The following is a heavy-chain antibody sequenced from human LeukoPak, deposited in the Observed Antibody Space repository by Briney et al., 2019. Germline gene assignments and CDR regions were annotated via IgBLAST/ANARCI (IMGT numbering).Heavy chain of an antibody. Sequence: GGSLRLSCAASGFIVSSNYMSWVRQAPGKGLEWVSVISSGGNTYYADSVKGRFTISRDNSKNTVFLQMNSLRAEDTAVYYCARGDGAADAFDIWGQGTMVTVSS. J-gene: IGHJ3*02. CDR1: GFIVSSNY. V-gene: IGHV3-53*01. D-gene: IGHD3-10*01. CDR2: ISSGGNT. CDR3: ARGDGAADAFDI.